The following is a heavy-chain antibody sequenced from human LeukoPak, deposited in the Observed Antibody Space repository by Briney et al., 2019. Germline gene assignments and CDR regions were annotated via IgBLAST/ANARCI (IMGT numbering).Heavy chain of an antibody. J-gene: IGHJ5*02. Sequence: GESLKISRKASGYTFTTYWIGWVRQMPGKGVEWMGVIWPGDSDTRHSPSFQGQVTISVDKSITTAYLQWSSLKASDSAMYYCARPRQGDWFEPWGQGTLVTVSS. CDR1: GYTFTTYW. D-gene: IGHD3-16*01. CDR2: IWPGDSDT. V-gene: IGHV5-51*01. CDR3: ARPRQGDWFEP.